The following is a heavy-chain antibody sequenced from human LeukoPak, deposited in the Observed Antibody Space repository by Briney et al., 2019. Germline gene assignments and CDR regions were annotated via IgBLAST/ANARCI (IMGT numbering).Heavy chain of an antibody. D-gene: IGHD2-2*01. CDR2: ISSSSSYI. CDR1: GFTFSSYS. CDR3: ARGEDIVVVPVTFDAFDI. J-gene: IGHJ3*02. Sequence: GGSLRLSCAASGFTFSSYSMNWVRQAPGKGLEWVSSISSSSSYIYYADSVKGRFTISRDNAKNSLYLQMNSLRAEDTAVYYCARGEDIVVVPVTFDAFDIWGQGTMVTVSS. V-gene: IGHV3-21*01.